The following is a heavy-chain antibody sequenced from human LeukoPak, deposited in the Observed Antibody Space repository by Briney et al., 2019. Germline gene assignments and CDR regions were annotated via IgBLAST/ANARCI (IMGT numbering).Heavy chain of an antibody. J-gene: IGHJ4*02. CDR3: AISWSYYNNFDY. CDR2: INHSGST. V-gene: IGHV4-34*01. Sequence: LETLSLTCAVYGGSFSGYYWSWIRQPPGKGLEWIGEINHSGSTNYNPSLKSRVTMSVDTSKNQFSLKLSSVTAADTAVYYCAISWSYYNNFDYWGQGTLVTVSS. CDR1: GGSFSGYY. D-gene: IGHD3-10*01.